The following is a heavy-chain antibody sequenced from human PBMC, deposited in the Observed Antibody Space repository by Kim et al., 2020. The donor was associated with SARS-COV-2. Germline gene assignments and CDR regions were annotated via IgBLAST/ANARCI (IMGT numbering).Heavy chain of an antibody. D-gene: IGHD3-22*01. V-gene: IGHV3-23*01. Sequence: GGSLRLSCAASGFTFSSYAMSWVRQAPGKGLEWVSAISGSGGSTYYADSVKGRFTISRDNSKNTLYLQMNSLRAEDTAVYYCAKMGITMIVVVIPVYYFDYWGQGTLVTVSS. CDR3: AKMGITMIVVVIPVYYFDY. CDR2: ISGSGGST. J-gene: IGHJ4*02. CDR1: GFTFSSYA.